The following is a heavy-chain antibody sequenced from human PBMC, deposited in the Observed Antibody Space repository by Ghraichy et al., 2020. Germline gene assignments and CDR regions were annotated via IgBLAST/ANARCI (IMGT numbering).Heavy chain of an antibody. V-gene: IGHV4-31*03. D-gene: IGHD2-2*01. J-gene: IGHJ3*02. CDR2: IYYSGST. CDR3: ARHCSSTSCYGTVDAFDI. Sequence: TLSLTCTVSGGSISSGGYYWSWIRQHPGKGLEWIGYIYYSGSTYYNPSLKSRVTISVDTSKNQFSLKLSSVTAADTAVYYCARHCSSTSCYGTVDAFDIWGQGTMVTVSS. CDR1: GGSISSGGYY.